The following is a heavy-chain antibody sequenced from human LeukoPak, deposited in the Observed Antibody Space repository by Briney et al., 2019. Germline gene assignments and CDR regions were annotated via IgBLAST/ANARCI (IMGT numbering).Heavy chain of an antibody. CDR1: GFTFSSYA. CDR3: AREGPHCSGGSCYDLAYFDY. J-gene: IGHJ4*02. Sequence: GGSLRPSCAASGFTFSSYAMHWVRQAPGKGLEWVADISYYGSNIYYADSVKGRFTISRDNSKNTLYLQMNSLRAEDTAVYYCAREGPHCSGGSCYDLAYFDYWGQGTLVTVSS. V-gene: IGHV3-30*04. D-gene: IGHD2-15*01. CDR2: ISYYGSNI.